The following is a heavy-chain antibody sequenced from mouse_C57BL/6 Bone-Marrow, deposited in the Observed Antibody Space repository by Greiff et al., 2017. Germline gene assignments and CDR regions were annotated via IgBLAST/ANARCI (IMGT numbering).Heavy chain of an antibody. J-gene: IGHJ1*03. D-gene: IGHD1-1*01. CDR3: ARDYGSSYWYFDV. CDR1: GYTFTSYD. Sequence: QVQLQQSGPELVKPGASVKLSCKASGYTFTSYDINWVKQRPGQGLEWIGLIYPRDGSTKYNEKFKGKATLTVDTSSSTAYMELRSLTSEDSAVYFCARDYGSSYWYFDVWGTGTTVTVSS. V-gene: IGHV1-85*01. CDR2: IYPRDGST.